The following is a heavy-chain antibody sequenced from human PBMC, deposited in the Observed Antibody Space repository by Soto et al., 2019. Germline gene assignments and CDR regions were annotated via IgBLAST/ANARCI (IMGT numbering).Heavy chain of an antibody. V-gene: IGHV3-23*01. CDR2: ISGSGGST. J-gene: IGHJ4*02. CDR3: ARRGSGSYYDY. CDR1: GFTFSSYA. D-gene: IGHD1-26*01. Sequence: EVQLLESGGGLVQPGGSLRLSCAASGFTFSSYAMRWVRQAPVKGLEWVSAISGSGGSTYYADSVKGRFTISRDNSKNTLDLKMNSLRAEDTAVDYCARRGSGSYYDYGGQGTLVTVSS.